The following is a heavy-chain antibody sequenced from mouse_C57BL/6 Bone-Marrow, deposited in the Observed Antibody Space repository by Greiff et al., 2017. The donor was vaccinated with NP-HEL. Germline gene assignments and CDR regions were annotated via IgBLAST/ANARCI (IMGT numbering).Heavy chain of an antibody. CDR3: ARGEVPGAWFAY. V-gene: IGHV1-63*01. J-gene: IGHJ3*01. Sequence: VMLVESGAELVRPGTSVKMSCKASGYTFTNYWIGWAKQRPGHGLEWIGDIYPGGGYTNYNEKFKGKATLTADKSSSTAYMQFSSLTSEDSAIYYCARGEVPGAWFAYWGQGTLVTVSA. D-gene: IGHD2-14*01. CDR2: IYPGGGYT. CDR1: GYTFTNYW.